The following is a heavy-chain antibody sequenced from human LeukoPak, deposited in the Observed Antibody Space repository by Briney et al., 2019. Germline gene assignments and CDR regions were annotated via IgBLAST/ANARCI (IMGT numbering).Heavy chain of an antibody. J-gene: IGHJ4*02. CDR2: IETDGSAT. CDR1: GFTFRGYG. D-gene: IGHD6-25*01. Sequence: GGSLRLSCAASGFTFRGYGMHWVRQTPGKGLEWVSAIETDGSATTYADSVEGRFSISRDNAKNVLYLQMYSLRVEDTAVYYCARGGGYRLDYWGQGTLVTVSS. V-gene: IGHV3-74*01. CDR3: ARGGGYRLDY.